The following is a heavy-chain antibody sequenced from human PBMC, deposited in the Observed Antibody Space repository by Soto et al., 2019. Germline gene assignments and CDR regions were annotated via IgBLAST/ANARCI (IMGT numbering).Heavy chain of an antibody. Sequence: SETLSLTCTVSGGSISSGDYYWSWIRQPPGKGLEWIGYIYYSGSTYYNPSLKSRVTISVDTSKNQFSLRLSSVTAADTAVYYCARGGDYYYDSSGPNGMDVWGQGTTVTVSS. V-gene: IGHV4-30-4*01. J-gene: IGHJ6*02. CDR2: IYYSGST. D-gene: IGHD3-22*01. CDR1: GGSISSGDYY. CDR3: ARGGDYYYDSSGPNGMDV.